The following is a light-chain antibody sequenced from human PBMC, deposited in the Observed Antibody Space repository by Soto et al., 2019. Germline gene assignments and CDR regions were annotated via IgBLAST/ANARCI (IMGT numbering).Light chain of an antibody. CDR1: TSDVGGYNF. Sequence: QSALTQPRSVSGSPGQSVTISCTGTTSDVGGYNFVSWYQQHPSKAPKLMIYDVTKRPSGVPDRFSGSKSGSTASLTITGLEAEDEADYYCCSYAGSYTWVFGGGTQLTVL. CDR3: CSYAGSYTWV. CDR2: DVT. J-gene: IGLJ3*02. V-gene: IGLV2-11*01.